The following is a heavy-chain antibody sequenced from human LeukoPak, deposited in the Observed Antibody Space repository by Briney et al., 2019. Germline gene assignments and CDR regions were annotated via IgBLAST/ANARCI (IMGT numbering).Heavy chain of an antibody. CDR3: ARVRLVGNWFDP. Sequence: GRSLRLSCAATGFTFSSYSMNWVRQAPGKGLEWVSSISSSSSYIYYADSVKGRFTISRDNAKNSLYLQMNSLRAEDTAVYYCARVRLVGNWFDPWGQGTLVTVSS. CDR1: GFTFSSYS. D-gene: IGHD6-6*01. V-gene: IGHV3-21*01. CDR2: ISSSSSYI. J-gene: IGHJ5*02.